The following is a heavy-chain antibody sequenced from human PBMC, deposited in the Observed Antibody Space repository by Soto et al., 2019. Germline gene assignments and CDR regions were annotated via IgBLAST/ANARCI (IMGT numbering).Heavy chain of an antibody. Sequence: QVQLQESGPGLVKPSGTLSLTCAVSGGSISGGEWWSWVRQPPGKGLEWIGEIHHSGSTGYNPSLKSRVTISVDKSKNQFSLKLSSVTAADTAVYYCTRNGDYVAIDYWGQGTLVTVSS. V-gene: IGHV4-4*02. CDR1: GGSISGGEW. CDR3: TRNGDYVAIDY. D-gene: IGHD4-17*01. J-gene: IGHJ4*02. CDR2: IHHSGST.